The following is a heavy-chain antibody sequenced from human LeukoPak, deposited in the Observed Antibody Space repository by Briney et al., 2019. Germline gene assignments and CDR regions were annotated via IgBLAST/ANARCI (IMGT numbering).Heavy chain of an antibody. Sequence: SVKVSCKASGGTFSSYAISWVRQAPGQGLEWMGGIIPIFGTANYAQKFQGRVTITADESTSTAYMELSSLRSEDTAVYYCARDSSSWYGPGSGHNEWGQGTLVTVSS. CDR2: IIPIFGTA. J-gene: IGHJ4*02. CDR3: ARDSSSWYGPGSGHNE. D-gene: IGHD6-13*01. V-gene: IGHV1-69*13. CDR1: GGTFSSYA.